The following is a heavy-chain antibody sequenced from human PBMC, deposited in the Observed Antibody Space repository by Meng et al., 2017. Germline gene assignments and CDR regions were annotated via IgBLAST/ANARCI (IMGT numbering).Heavy chain of an antibody. D-gene: IGHD1-26*01. J-gene: IGHJ4*02. CDR2: MNPNSGNT. CDR3: ARGPGVGATNLDY. Sequence: ASVKVSCKASGYTFTSYDINWVRQATGQGLEWMGWMNPNSGNTGYAQKFQGRVTITRNTSISTAYMELRSLRSEGTAAYYGARGPGVGATNLDYWGQGTLVTVSS. CDR1: GYTFTSYD. V-gene: IGHV1-8*03.